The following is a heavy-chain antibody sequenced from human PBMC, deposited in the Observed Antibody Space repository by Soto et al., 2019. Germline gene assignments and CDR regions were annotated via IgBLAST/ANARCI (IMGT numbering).Heavy chain of an antibody. CDR1: GFTFSGFTFSSYA. Sequence: GGSLRLSCAASGFTFSGFTFSSYAMSWVRQAPGKGLEWVSSISGSGDNTYYADSVKGRFTISRDNSKNTLSLQMNSRRADDTAVYYCAKDRAAVAPRVRFDPWGQGTLVTVS. CDR3: AKDRAAVAPRVRFDP. CDR2: ISGSGDNT. V-gene: IGHV3-23*01. J-gene: IGHJ5*02. D-gene: IGHD6-19*01.